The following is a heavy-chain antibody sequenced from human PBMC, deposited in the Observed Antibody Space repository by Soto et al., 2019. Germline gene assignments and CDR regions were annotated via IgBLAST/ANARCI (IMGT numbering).Heavy chain of an antibody. V-gene: IGHV3-30*18. D-gene: IGHD3-10*01. CDR1: GFTFSSYG. Sequence: QVQLVESGGGVVQPGRSLRLSCAASGFTFSSYGMHWVRQAPGKGLEWVAVISYDGSNKYYADSVKGRFTISRDNSKNRLYQQINSLGAGDTAVYYGGKAPLLLWFGEPNWFDPWGKGTLVTVSS. CDR3: GKAPLLLWFGEPNWFDP. CDR2: ISYDGSNK. J-gene: IGHJ5*02.